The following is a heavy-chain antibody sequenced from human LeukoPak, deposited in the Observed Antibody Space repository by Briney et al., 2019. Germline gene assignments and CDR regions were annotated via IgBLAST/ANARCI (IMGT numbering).Heavy chain of an antibody. Sequence: PGGSLRLSCAASGFTFSSYSMNWVRQAPGKGLEWVSSISSSSSYIYYADSVKGRFTISRDNAKNSLYLQMNSLRAEDTAVYYCARDLGVGNWFDPWGQGTLVTVSS. D-gene: IGHD7-27*01. CDR1: GFTFSSYS. CDR3: ARDLGVGNWFDP. CDR2: ISSSSSYI. V-gene: IGHV3-21*01. J-gene: IGHJ5*02.